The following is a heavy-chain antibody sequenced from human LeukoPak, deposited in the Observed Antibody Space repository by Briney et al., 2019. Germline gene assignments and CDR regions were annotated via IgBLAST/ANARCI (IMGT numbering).Heavy chain of an antibody. CDR1: GDSISSTTYY. D-gene: IGHD6-6*01. Sequence: SETLPLTCTVSGDSISSTTYYWGFIRQPPGKGLEWIGSIYYRGNTYYNPSLKSRVTISVDTSNNQFSLKLSSVTAADTAVYYCARLYSGTRPPDYWGQGTLVTVSS. CDR3: ARLYSGTRPPDY. J-gene: IGHJ4*02. CDR2: IYYRGNT. V-gene: IGHV4-39*01.